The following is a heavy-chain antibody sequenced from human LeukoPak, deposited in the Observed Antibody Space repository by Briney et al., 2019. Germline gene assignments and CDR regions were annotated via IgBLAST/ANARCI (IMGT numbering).Heavy chain of an antibody. Sequence: KSSETLSLTCTVSGYSISRGYDWGWIRQPPGKGLEWIGSIYHRGSTYYNPSLKRRVTISVDTSKDQFSLKLSSVTAADTAVYYCARGGYCTNGVCYTNAFHYFDCWGQGTLSPSPQ. CDR2: IYHRGST. V-gene: IGHV4-38-2*02. D-gene: IGHD2-8*01. CDR3: ARGGYCTNGVCYTNAFHYFDC. J-gene: IGHJ4*02. CDR1: GYSISRGYD.